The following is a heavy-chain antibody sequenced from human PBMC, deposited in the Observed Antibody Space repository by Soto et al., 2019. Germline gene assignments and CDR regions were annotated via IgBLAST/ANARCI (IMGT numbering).Heavy chain of an antibody. D-gene: IGHD6-13*01. CDR3: ARDLGLGLRGIAAAGTNY. Sequence: GASVKVSCKASGYTVTSYYMHWVRQAPGQGLEWMGIINPSSSATRYSQKFQGRVTMTRDVSTSTVYMEMSGLRSEDTAVYYCARDLGLGLRGIAAAGTNYWGQGTLVTVSS. CDR2: INPSSSAT. CDR1: GYTVTSYY. V-gene: IGHV1-46*01. J-gene: IGHJ4*02.